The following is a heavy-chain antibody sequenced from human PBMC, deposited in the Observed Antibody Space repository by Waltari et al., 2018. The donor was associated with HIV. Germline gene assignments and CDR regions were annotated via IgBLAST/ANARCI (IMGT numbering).Heavy chain of an antibody. V-gene: IGHV3-15*01. CDR3: TTGSSGAEDY. J-gene: IGHJ4*02. Sequence: EVQLVESGGGLVKPGESLRVSCAASGFDFKKYWMSWFRQAPEKGLEWVGRIKSKQSGGTVDYAAPVKGRFTISREDSKNMMYLQMDSLESEDTAVYYCTTGSSGAEDYWGQGTLVTVSS. D-gene: IGHD3-22*01. CDR1: GFDFKKYW. CDR2: IKSKQSGGTV.